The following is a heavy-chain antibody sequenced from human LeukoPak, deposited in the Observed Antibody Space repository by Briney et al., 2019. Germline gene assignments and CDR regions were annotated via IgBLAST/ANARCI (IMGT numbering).Heavy chain of an antibody. CDR3: AGAYLYSYGPGTDY. V-gene: IGHV3-74*01. CDR2: IDSDGSST. Sequence: PGGSLRLSCAASGFTFSNYWMPWVRQAPVKGLVWVSRIDSDGSSTSYADSVKGRFTISRDNAKNTLYLQMNTLRAEDTAVYYCAGAYLYSYGPGTDYWGQGTLVTVSS. D-gene: IGHD5-18*01. CDR1: GFTFSNYW. J-gene: IGHJ4*02.